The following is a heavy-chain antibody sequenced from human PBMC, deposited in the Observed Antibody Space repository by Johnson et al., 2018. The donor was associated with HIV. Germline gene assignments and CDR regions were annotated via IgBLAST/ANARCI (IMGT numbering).Heavy chain of an antibody. V-gene: IGHV3-43D*03. D-gene: IGHD3-10*01. CDR1: GFTFSTYA. J-gene: IGHJ3*01. Sequence: VQLVESGGGVVQPERSLRLSCAASGFTFSTYAMHWVRQAPGKGLAWVSLITWDGDSNYYADSVKGLFTISSDNSNNTLYLQMTRLRQDDTAVYSCYCTDHVGAGRESKGTFDVWGQGTMVTVSS. CDR2: ITWDGDSN. CDR3: YCTDHVGAGRESKGTFDV.